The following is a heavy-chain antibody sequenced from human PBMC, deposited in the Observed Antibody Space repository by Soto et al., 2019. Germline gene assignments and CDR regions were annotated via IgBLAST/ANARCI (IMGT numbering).Heavy chain of an antibody. CDR2: IRFDGSNT. J-gene: IGHJ4*02. D-gene: IGHD1-26*01. V-gene: IGHV3-33*01. Sequence: GGSLRLSCAASAVTFTGFGMHWVRQAPGKGLEWVAVIRFDGSNTYYADSVKGRFTISRDNPKNMLYLQMNSLRAEDTAIYYCARDGVGTTTYCGYFDYWGLGTLVTVSS. CDR3: ARDGVGTTTYCGYFDY. CDR1: AVTFTGFG.